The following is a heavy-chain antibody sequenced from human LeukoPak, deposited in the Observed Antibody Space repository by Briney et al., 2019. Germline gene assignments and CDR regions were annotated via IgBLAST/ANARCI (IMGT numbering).Heavy chain of an antibody. CDR1: GGSISSYY. CDR2: IYTSGST. D-gene: IGHD3-22*01. Sequence: PSETLSLTCTVSGGSISSYYWSWIRQPAGKGLEWIGRIYTSGSTNYNSSLKSRVTMSVDTSKNQFSLKLSSVTAADTAVYYCARVYSSGGYYYYYMDVWGKGTTVTVSS. CDR3: ARVYSSGGYYYYYMDV. J-gene: IGHJ6*03. V-gene: IGHV4-4*07.